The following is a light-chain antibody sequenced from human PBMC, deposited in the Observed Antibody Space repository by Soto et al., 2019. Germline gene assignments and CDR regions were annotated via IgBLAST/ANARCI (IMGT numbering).Light chain of an antibody. CDR1: QSISRH. J-gene: IGKJ1*01. CDR2: GAS. V-gene: IGKV1-39*01. CDR3: QQSYLTPRT. Sequence: DIQMTQSPSSLSASVGDRVTITCRASQSISRHLNWYQQKPGKAPKVLIYGASNLESGVPSRFSGTGSGTDFTLTISSLQPEDFATVYCQQSYLTPRTFGQGTKVEVK.